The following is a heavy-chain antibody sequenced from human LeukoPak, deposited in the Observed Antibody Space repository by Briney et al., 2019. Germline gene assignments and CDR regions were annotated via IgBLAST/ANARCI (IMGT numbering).Heavy chain of an antibody. CDR2: ISYDGSNK. V-gene: IGHV3-30-3*01. J-gene: IGHJ4*02. Sequence: GGSLRLSCAASGFTFSSYAMHWVRQAPGKGLEWVAVISYDGSNKYYADSVKGRFTISRDNSKNTLYLQMNSLRAEDTAVYYCASLPPTSIAARPPDYWGQGTLVTLSS. CDR3: ASLPPTSIAARPPDY. D-gene: IGHD6-6*01. CDR1: GFTFSSYA.